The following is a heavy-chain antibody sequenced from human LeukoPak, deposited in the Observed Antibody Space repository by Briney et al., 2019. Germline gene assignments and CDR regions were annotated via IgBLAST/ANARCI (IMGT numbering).Heavy chain of an antibody. CDR2: MSSSSSTI. CDR1: GFTFSSYS. Sequence: GGSLRLSCAASGFTFSSYSMNWVRQATGKGLEWVSYMSSSSSTIYYADSVKGRFTISRDNAKNSLYLQMNSLRAEDTAVYYCATVGGCTNGVCYTGEYYFDYWGQGTLVTVSS. D-gene: IGHD2-8*01. CDR3: ATVGGCTNGVCYTGEYYFDY. J-gene: IGHJ4*02. V-gene: IGHV3-48*01.